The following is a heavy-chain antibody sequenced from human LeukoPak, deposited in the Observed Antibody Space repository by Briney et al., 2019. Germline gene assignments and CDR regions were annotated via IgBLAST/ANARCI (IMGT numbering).Heavy chain of an antibody. CDR2: ISWNSGSI. J-gene: IGHJ4*02. CDR3: AKDGGRYSSGWLDY. CDR1: GFTFDDYA. Sequence: PGGSLRLSCAASGFTFDDYAMHWVRQAPGKGLEWVSGISWNSGSIGYADSVKGRFTISRDNAKNSLYLQMNSLRAEDMALYYCAKDGGRYSSGWLDYWGQGTLVTVSS. V-gene: IGHV3-9*03. D-gene: IGHD6-19*01.